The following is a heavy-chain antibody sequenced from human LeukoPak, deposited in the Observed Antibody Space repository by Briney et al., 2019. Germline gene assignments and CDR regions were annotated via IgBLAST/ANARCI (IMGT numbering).Heavy chain of an antibody. CDR1: GFTFSDYY. CDR2: ISISGSTI. V-gene: IGHV3-11*01. J-gene: IGHJ4*02. Sequence: GGSLRLSCAASGFTFSDYYMSWIRQAPGKGLEWVSYISISGSTIYYADPVKGRFTISRDKAKNSLYLKMNSLRAEDTAVYFCAKRGVVIRVILVGFHKEAYYFDSWGQGALVTVSS. D-gene: IGHD3-22*01. CDR3: AKRGVVIRVILVGFHKEAYYFDS.